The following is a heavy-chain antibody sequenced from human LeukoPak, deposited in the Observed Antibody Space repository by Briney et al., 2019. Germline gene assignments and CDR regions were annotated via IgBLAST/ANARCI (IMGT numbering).Heavy chain of an antibody. V-gene: IGHV4-39*01. J-gene: IGHJ5*02. Sequence: SETLSLTCTVSGGSISSSSYYWGWIRQPPGKGPEWLGSIYYSGSTYYNPSLKSRVTISVDTSKNQFSLKLSSVTAADTAVYYCASSYYDFWSGYYTGFGWFDPWGQGTLVTVSS. D-gene: IGHD3-3*01. CDR2: IYYSGST. CDR1: GGSISSSSYY. CDR3: ASSYYDFWSGYYTGFGWFDP.